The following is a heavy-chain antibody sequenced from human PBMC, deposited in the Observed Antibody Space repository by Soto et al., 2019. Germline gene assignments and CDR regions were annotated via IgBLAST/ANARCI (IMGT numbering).Heavy chain of an antibody. CDR3: ARGGFYNWGTYSKDP. Sequence: PGGSLSLSCAASGFTFSSYWMHWVRQGPGKGLVWVSRIKTDGSSTNYADSVKGRFTISRDNAKNTLYLQMNSLRAEGTAVYYCARGGFYNWGTYSKDPWGREPRVT. CDR2: IKTDGSST. V-gene: IGHV3-74*01. J-gene: IGHJ5*02. D-gene: IGHD3-16*01. CDR1: GFTFSSYW.